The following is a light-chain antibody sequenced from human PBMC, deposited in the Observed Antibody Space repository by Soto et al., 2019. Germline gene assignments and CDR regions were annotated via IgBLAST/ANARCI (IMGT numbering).Light chain of an antibody. J-gene: IGKJ1*01. Sequence: DIQMTQSPSTLSASVGDRVTITCRASQSISGWLAWYQQKPGKAPKVLIFDASSLKTGVPSRFSGSGSGTEFTLTISNLQPDDFATYYCQQYDSYSSGPFGQGTKVDIK. CDR1: QSISGW. V-gene: IGKV1-5*01. CDR2: DAS. CDR3: QQYDSYSSGP.